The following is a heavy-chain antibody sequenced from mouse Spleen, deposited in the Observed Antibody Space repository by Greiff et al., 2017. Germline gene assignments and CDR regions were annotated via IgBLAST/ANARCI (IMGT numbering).Heavy chain of an antibody. Sequence: VQLQQSGAELMKPGASVKISCKATGYTFSSYWIEWVKQRPGHGLEWIGEILPGSGSTNYNEKFKGKATFTADTSSNTAYMQLSSLTSEDSAVYYCARGRYGYDKGYWYFDVWGAGTTVTVSS. CDR3: ARGRYGYDKGYWYFDV. CDR2: ILPGSGST. CDR1: GYTFSSYW. D-gene: IGHD2-2*01. J-gene: IGHJ1*01. V-gene: IGHV1-9*01.